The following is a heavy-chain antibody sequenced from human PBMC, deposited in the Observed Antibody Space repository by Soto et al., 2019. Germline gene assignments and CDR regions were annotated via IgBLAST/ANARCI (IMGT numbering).Heavy chain of an antibody. CDR3: ARVHGTREDY. J-gene: IGHJ4*02. V-gene: IGHV4-59*01. Sequence: QVQLQESGPGLVKPSETLSLTCTVSGGSISPYYWTWIRQPPGMGLEWIGYIYYSGRTDYNPSLNSRVTMSVDTSKNQFSLRLNSVTAADAAVYFCARVHGTREDYWGQGTLVTVSS. D-gene: IGHD2-8*01. CDR1: GGSISPYY. CDR2: IYYSGRT.